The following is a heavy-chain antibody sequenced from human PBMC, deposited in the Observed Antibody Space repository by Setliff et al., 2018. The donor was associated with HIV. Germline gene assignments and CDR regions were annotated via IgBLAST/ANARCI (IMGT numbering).Heavy chain of an antibody. D-gene: IGHD2-21*01. V-gene: IGHV3-23*01. J-gene: IGHJ3*01. CDR2: ISGSGNST. CDR3: ARGQFRLRPDSLDL. CDR1: GFTFTNFV. Sequence: GGSLRLSCSASGFTFTNFVMSWVRQAPGKGLEWVSGISGSGNSTYYADSAKGRFTISRDNSKNTLFLQVNSLRAEDTAVYYCARGQFRLRPDSLDLWGQGTLVTVSS.